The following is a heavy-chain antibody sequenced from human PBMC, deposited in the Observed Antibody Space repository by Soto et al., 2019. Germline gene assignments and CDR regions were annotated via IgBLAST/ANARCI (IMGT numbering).Heavy chain of an antibody. CDR1: GGSISSSNW. CDR2: IYHSGST. D-gene: IGHD3-9*01. CDR3: ARFYDILTGYHPYYYYYGKDV. Sequence: SETLSLTCAVSGGSISSSNWWSWVRQPPGKGLEWIGEIYHSGSTNYNPSLKSRVTISVDKSKNQFSLKLSSVTAADTAVYYCARFYDILTGYHPYYYYYGKDVWGQGTTVTVSS. V-gene: IGHV4-4*02. J-gene: IGHJ6*02.